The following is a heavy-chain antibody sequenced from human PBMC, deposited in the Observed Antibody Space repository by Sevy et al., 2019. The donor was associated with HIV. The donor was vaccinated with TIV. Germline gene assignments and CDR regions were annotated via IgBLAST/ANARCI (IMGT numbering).Heavy chain of an antibody. CDR2: IYYSGRS. CDR1: GTSISGYY. D-gene: IGHD4-4*01. CDR3: ARAYSNYYYAMDV. V-gene: IGHV4-59*01. J-gene: IGHJ6*02. Sequence: SETLSLTCTVSGTSISGYYWSWIRQPPGKGLEWIGYIYYSGRSDYNPSLKSRVTISEDTYKNKFSLKLSSVTAADTAVYYCARAYSNYYYAMDVWDQGTTVTVSS.